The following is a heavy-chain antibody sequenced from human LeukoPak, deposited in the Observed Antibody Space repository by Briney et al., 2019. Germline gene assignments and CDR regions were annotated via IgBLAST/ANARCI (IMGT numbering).Heavy chain of an antibody. Sequence: PSETLSLTCTVSGGSISSSSYYWGWSPHPPGRGRGGLGRIYYSGSTYYNPSLKSRVTISVDTSKNQFSLKLSSVTAADTAVYYCARHPYLNCGGDCLDAFDIWGQGTMVTVSS. CDR2: IYYSGST. D-gene: IGHD2-21*01. CDR3: ARHPYLNCGGDCLDAFDI. V-gene: IGHV4-39*01. J-gene: IGHJ3*02. CDR1: GGSISSSSYY.